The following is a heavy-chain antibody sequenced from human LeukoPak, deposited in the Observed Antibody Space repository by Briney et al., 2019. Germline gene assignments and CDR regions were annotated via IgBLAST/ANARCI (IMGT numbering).Heavy chain of an antibody. Sequence: HSGGSLRLSCAASGFTFSSYWMSWVRQAPGKGLEWVANIKQDGSEKYYVDSVKGRFTISRDNAKNSLYLQMNSLRAEDTAVYYCAKNGGKVGAHPISYYYYMDVWGKGTTVTISS. CDR3: AKNGGKVGAHPISYYYYMDV. V-gene: IGHV3-7*03. CDR1: GFTFSSYW. J-gene: IGHJ6*03. CDR2: IKQDGSEK. D-gene: IGHD1-26*01.